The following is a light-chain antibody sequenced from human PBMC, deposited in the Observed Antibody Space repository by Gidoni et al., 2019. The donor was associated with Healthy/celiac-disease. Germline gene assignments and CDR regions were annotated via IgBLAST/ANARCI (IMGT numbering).Light chain of an antibody. Sequence: DIVMTQPTLSLPVTPGEPASISCRSSQSLLHSNGYNYLDWYLQTPGQSPQLLIYLGSNRASGVPDRFSGSGSGTDFTLKISRVEAEDVGVYYCMQALQTPPAFGQXTKLEIK. CDR2: LGS. V-gene: IGKV2-28*01. CDR3: MQALQTPPA. CDR1: QSLLHSNGYNY. J-gene: IGKJ2*01.